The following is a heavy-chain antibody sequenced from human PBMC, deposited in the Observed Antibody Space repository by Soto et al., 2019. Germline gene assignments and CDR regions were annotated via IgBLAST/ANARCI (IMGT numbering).Heavy chain of an antibody. Sequence: QAQLVQSGPEVKKPGASVKVSCKASGYRFTSYGISWVRQAPGQGLEWLGWISAYDDNTKYAQNLKGRVSMSTDTSTNTAYMELRSLRSDDTAMYYCARGGYYDSSGSRNYHYYGMNVWGQGTTVTVSS. J-gene: IGHJ6*02. V-gene: IGHV1-18*01. CDR3: ARGGYYDSSGSRNYHYYGMNV. D-gene: IGHD3-22*01. CDR1: GYRFTSYG. CDR2: ISAYDDNT.